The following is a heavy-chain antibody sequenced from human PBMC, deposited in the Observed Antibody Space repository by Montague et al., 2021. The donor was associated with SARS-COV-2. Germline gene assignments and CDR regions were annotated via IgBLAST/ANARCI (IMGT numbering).Heavy chain of an antibody. D-gene: IGHD3-16*01. Sequence: SLRLSCAASGFSLSSYWMSWVRQAPGKGLVWVAHIKQDGSEKYYVDSVKGRFTISRDNAKNSLYLQMNSLRAEDTAVYYCARKTGGGYWGQGTLVTVSS. V-gene: IGHV3-7*03. CDR1: GFSLSSYW. J-gene: IGHJ4*02. CDR2: IKQDGSEK. CDR3: ARKTGGGY.